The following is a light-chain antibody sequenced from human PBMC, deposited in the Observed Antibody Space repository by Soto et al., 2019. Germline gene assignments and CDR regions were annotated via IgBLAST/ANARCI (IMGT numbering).Light chain of an antibody. CDR2: DVS. CDR1: SSDVGGYNY. J-gene: IGLJ1*01. CDR3: CSYAGSYTFDV. V-gene: IGLV2-11*01. Sequence: HSALTQPRSVSGSPGQSVTISCTGTSSDVGGYNYVSWYQQHPGKAPKLMIYDVSKRPSGVPDRFSGSKSGNTAPLTISGLQAEDEADYYCCSYAGSYTFDVFGTGTKLTVL.